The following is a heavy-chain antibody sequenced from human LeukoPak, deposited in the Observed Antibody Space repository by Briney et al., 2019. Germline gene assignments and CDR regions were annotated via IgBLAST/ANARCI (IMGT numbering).Heavy chain of an antibody. CDR2: IWYDGSDK. CDR1: GFTFSNYG. V-gene: IGHV3-33*01. D-gene: IGHD2-8*01. Sequence: GRSLRLSCAASGFTFSNYGMHWVRQPPDKGLEWVAVIWYDGSDKYYAESVKGRFTISRDNSKNTLYLQMNSLRAEDTAVYYCARDNGEWRLNWFDHWGQGTPVTVSS. CDR3: ARDNGEWRLNWFDH. J-gene: IGHJ5*02.